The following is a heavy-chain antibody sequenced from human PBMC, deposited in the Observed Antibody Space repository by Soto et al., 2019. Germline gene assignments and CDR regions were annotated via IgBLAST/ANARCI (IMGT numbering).Heavy chain of an antibody. J-gene: IGHJ4*02. D-gene: IGHD3-10*01. Sequence: QVQLVQSGAEMKKPGSSVKVSCQSSGGTFNTYAMNWVRQDPGQGPEWMGDISPMVGAANYAPKIQGRVTITAAESTGTSYMQLSSLTSEDTALYFCAREVQVHTPAFVYWGQGTLVTVSS. V-gene: IGHV1-69*19. CDR2: ISPMVGAA. CDR3: AREVQVHTPAFVY. CDR1: GGTFNTYA.